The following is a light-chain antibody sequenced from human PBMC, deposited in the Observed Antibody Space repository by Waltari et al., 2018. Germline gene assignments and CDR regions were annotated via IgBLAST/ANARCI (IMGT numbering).Light chain of an antibody. J-gene: IGKJ1*01. CDR3: QQYNSYST. CDR2: KAS. V-gene: IGKV1-5*03. CDR1: QSISTW. Sequence: DIQMTQSPSTLSASVADRVTITCRASQSISTWLAWYQQKPGKAPKLLLYKASSLESGVPSRFSGSGSGTEFTLTISSLQPDDFATYYCQQYNSYSTFGQGSKVEIK.